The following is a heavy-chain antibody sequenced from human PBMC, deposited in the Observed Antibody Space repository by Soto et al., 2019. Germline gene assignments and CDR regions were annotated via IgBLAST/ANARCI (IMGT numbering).Heavy chain of an antibody. CDR2: ISAYNGNT. V-gene: IGHV1-18*04. Sequence: ASVKLSCKASGYTFTSYGISWVRQAPGQGLEWMGWISAYNGNTNYAQKLQGRVTMTTDTSTSTAYMELRSLRSDDTAVYYCARDLGPITGTNNWFDPRGQGTLVTVSS. CDR1: GYTFTSYG. J-gene: IGHJ5*02. CDR3: ARDLGPITGTNNWFDP. D-gene: IGHD1-20*01.